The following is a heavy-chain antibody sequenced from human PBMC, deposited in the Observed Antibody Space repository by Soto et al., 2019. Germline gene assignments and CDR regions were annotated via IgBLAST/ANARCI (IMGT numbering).Heavy chain of an antibody. CDR2: TYYRPKWYN. V-gene: IGHV6-1*01. D-gene: IGHD2-15*01. CDR3: AREWKGYCSGGSCYSFDY. CDR1: GDSVSSNSAA. Sequence: PSQTLSLTCAISGDSVSSNSAAWNWIRQSPSRGLEWLGRTYYRPKWYNDYAVSVKSRITINPDTSKNQFSLQLNSVTPEDTAVYYWAREWKGYCSGGSCYSFDYWGQRTLVTVSS. J-gene: IGHJ4*02.